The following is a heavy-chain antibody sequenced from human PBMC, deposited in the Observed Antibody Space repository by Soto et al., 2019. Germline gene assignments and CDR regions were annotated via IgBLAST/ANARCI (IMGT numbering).Heavy chain of an antibody. J-gene: IGHJ4*02. Sequence: GSLRLSCEGSGFTFSSYSMNWVRQAPGKGLEWVSSISGSGGYVYYADSVKGRFTISRDNAKNSLYLQMTSLRDEDTALYYCARDRQSTPWYAADYWGQGSLVTVSS. CDR1: GFTFSSYS. D-gene: IGHD6-13*01. V-gene: IGHV3-21*01. CDR2: ISGSGGYV. CDR3: ARDRQSTPWYAADY.